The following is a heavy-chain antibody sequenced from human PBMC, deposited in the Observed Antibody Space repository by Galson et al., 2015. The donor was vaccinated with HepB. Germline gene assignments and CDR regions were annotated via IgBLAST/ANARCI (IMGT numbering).Heavy chain of an antibody. Sequence: SLRLSCAASGFTFSNYAMHWVRQAPGKGLEWVAVISYDGSNKYYADSVKGRFTISRDNSKNTLYLQMNSLRAEGTAVYYCARDRYSSSWLYYYGMDVWGQGTTVTVSS. CDR3: ARDRYSSSWLYYYGMDV. J-gene: IGHJ6*02. CDR2: ISYDGSNK. CDR1: GFTFSNYA. V-gene: IGHV3-30*04. D-gene: IGHD6-13*01.